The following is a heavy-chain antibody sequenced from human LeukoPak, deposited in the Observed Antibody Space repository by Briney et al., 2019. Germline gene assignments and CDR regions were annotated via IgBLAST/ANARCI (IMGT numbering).Heavy chain of an antibody. CDR1: GGSITSTNW. D-gene: IGHD1-26*01. CDR3: ATDQSGIYYIY. V-gene: IGHV4-4*02. Sequence: PSETLSLTCGVSGGSITSTNWWSWVRQPPGQGLEWIGEISLSGLTNYNPSLKSRVTMALDKSKNHLSLNLTSVTAADTAVYYCATDQSGIYYIYWGQGTLVTVSS. CDR2: ISLSGLT. J-gene: IGHJ4*02.